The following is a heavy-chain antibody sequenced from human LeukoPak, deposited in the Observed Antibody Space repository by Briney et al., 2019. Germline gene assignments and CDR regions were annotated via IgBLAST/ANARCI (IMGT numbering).Heavy chain of an antibody. CDR3: AKDSYSKGDF. V-gene: IGHV3-7*01. J-gene: IGHJ4*02. CDR1: GFTFSYHW. Sequence: PGRSLTLSCAPSGFTFSYHWMTWVRQAPGKGLEWVANIKNDGVVKNYVDSVKGRFTISKANAKNSLYLQMNSLRAEDTAVYYCAKDSYSKGDFWGQGVLVTVSS. CDR2: IKNDGVVK. D-gene: IGHD6-13*01.